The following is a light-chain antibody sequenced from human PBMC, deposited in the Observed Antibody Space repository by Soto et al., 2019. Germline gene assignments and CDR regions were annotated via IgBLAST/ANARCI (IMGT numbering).Light chain of an antibody. CDR1: QSVGSN. CDR3: QQYKDWPLT. J-gene: IGKJ4*01. V-gene: IGKV3-15*01. Sequence: ERVLTQSPATLSVSPGERATLSCRASQSVGSNLAWYQQKPGQVPRLLMYGVSTRATGVPARFSGSGSGPEFTLTIISLQSEDFAVYYCQQYKDWPLTFGGGTKVEIK. CDR2: GVS.